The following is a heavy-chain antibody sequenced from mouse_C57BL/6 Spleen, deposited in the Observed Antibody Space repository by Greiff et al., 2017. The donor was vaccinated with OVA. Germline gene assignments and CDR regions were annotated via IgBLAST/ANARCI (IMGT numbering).Heavy chain of an antibody. CDR1: GYTFTSYW. J-gene: IGHJ4*01. D-gene: IGHD1-1*01. Sequence: VQLQQPGAELVMPGASVKLSCKASGYTFTSYWMHWVKQRPGQGLEWIGEIDPSDSYTNYNQKFKGKSTLTVDKSSSTAYMQLSSLTSEDSAVYYCARSTTVVEYYAMDYWGQGTSVTVSS. CDR2: IDPSDSYT. CDR3: ARSTTVVEYYAMDY. V-gene: IGHV1-69*01.